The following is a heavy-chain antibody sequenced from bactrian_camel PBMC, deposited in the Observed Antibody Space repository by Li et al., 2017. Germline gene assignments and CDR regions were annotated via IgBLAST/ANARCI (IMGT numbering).Heavy chain of an antibody. CDR1: GFTFSEYH. CDR2: INSGGEAT. D-gene: IGHD5*01. CDR3: ATRWMGWAPYNY. Sequence: DVQLVESGGGLVQPGGSLRVSCSATGFTFSEYHMAWVRQAPGKGLEWISAINSGGEATYSADSVKGRFTISRDNAKNTLYVQLNSLKFEDTALYYCATRWMGWAPYNYWGQGTQVTVS. J-gene: IGHJ4*01. V-gene: IGHV3S40*01.